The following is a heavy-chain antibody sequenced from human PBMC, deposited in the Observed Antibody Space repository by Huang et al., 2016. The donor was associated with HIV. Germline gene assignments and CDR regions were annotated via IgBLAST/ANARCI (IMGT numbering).Heavy chain of an antibody. CDR2: IYPGDSGT. Sequence: EVQLVQSGAEVKKPGESLKISCKASGYTFTNYWIVWMRQKSGKGLEWVGIIYPGDSGTRYSPAFQGQVTISAVKSINTAYLQWSSLKASDTATYYCARIEVPAAYYYMDVWGKGTTVTVYS. V-gene: IGHV5-51*03. CDR3: ARIEVPAAYYYMDV. D-gene: IGHD2-2*01. CDR1: GYTFTNYW. J-gene: IGHJ6*03.